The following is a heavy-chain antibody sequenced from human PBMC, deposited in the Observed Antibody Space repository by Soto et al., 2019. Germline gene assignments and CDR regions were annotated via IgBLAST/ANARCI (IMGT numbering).Heavy chain of an antibody. V-gene: IGHV4-59*01. Sequence: SETLSLTCTVSGGSISSYYWSWIRQPPGKGLEWIGYIYYSGSTNYNPSLKSRVTISVDTSKNQFSLKLSSVTAADTAVYYCARGVADLTYYYDKRGFDAFDIWGQGTMVTVSS. CDR3: ARGVADLTYYYDKRGFDAFDI. CDR1: GGSISSYY. J-gene: IGHJ3*02. D-gene: IGHD3-22*01. CDR2: IYYSGST.